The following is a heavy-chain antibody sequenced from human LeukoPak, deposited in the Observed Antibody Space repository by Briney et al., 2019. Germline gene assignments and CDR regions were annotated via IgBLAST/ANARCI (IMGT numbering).Heavy chain of an antibody. CDR2: IIPILGIA. D-gene: IGHD3-10*01. Sequence: ASVKVSCKASGGTFSSYAIIWVRQAPGQGLEWMGRIIPILGIANYAQKFQGRVTITADKSTSTAYMELSSLRSEDTAVYYCARGYRGVRGVIGYYYYGMDVWGQGTTVTVSS. CDR1: GGTFSSYA. V-gene: IGHV1-69*04. J-gene: IGHJ6*02. CDR3: ARGYRGVRGVIGYYYYGMDV.